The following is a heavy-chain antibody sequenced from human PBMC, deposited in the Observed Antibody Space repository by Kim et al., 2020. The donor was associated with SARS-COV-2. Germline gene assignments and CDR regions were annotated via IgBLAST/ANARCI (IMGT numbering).Heavy chain of an antibody. CDR1: GFTFSSYA. CDR2: ISGSGGST. Sequence: GGSLRLSCAASGFTFSSYAMSWVRQAPGKGLEWVSAISGSGGSTYYADSVKGRFTISRDNSKNTLYLQMNSLRAEDTAAYYCAKGKYQLLYPPFDYWGQGTLVTVSS. CDR3: AKGKYQLLYPPFDY. V-gene: IGHV3-23*01. D-gene: IGHD2-2*02. J-gene: IGHJ4*02.